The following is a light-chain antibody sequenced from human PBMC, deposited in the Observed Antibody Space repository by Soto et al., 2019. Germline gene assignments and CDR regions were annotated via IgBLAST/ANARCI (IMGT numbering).Light chain of an antibody. Sequence: DIQMTQSPSSLSASVGDRISITCRASQRISTYLNWYQQKPGRAPQLLIYSASRLQSGVPSRFSGSGSGTDFTLTISNLQPEDFATYYCHQSFSAPQTFGKGTKVDIK. CDR1: QRISTY. CDR3: HQSFSAPQT. CDR2: SAS. V-gene: IGKV1-39*01. J-gene: IGKJ1*01.